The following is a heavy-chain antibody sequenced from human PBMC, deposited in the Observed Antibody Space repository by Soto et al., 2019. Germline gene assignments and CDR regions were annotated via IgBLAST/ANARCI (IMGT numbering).Heavy chain of an antibody. V-gene: IGHV4-39*01. CDR2: IHYNGNT. CDR3: ARYRSTANLDY. D-gene: IGHD2-8*01. J-gene: IGHJ4*02. CDR1: GTSFSPSIYF. Sequence: PSVPLSPSSDAFGTSFSPSIYFWGWIRQPPGEGLEWIGTIHYNGNTYYNPSLKSRLTISVDTSKNQFSLNLSSVTATDTAIYYCARYRSTANLDYWGQG.